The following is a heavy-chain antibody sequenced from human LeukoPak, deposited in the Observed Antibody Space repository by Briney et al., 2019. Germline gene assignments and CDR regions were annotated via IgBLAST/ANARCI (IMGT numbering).Heavy chain of an antibody. V-gene: IGHV4-34*01. CDR3: ARGTVYDSSGYPHYFDY. D-gene: IGHD3-22*01. Sequence: SETLSLTCAVYGGSFSGYYWSWIRQPPGQGLEWIGEINHSGSTNYNPSLKSRVTISVDTPKNQFSLKLSSVTAADTAVYYCARGTVYDSSGYPHYFDYWGQGTLVTVSS. CDR2: INHSGST. J-gene: IGHJ4*02. CDR1: GGSFSGYY.